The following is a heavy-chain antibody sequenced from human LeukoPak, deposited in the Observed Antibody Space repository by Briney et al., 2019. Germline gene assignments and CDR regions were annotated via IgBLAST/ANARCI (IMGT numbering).Heavy chain of an antibody. CDR1: GFTLSNYG. V-gene: IGHV3-30*02. D-gene: IGHD3-22*01. CDR2: IRYDGTNK. J-gene: IGHJ3*02. Sequence: GGSLRLSCAASGFTLSNYGMHWVRQAPGKGLEWVAFIRYDGTNKYYADSVKGRFTVSRDNSKNTLYLQMNSLRAEDTAVYYCAKEGHSSGSSFDIWGQGTMVTVSS. CDR3: AKEGHSSGSSFDI.